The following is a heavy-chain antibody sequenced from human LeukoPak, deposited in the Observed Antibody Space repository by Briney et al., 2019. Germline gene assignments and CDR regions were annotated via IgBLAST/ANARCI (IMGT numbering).Heavy chain of an antibody. Sequence: GGSLRLSCAASGFTFSSYAMSWVRQAPGKGLKWVSAISGSGGSTYYADSVKGRFTISRDNSKNTLYLQMNSLRAEDTAVYYCAKDRAYSGSYHDAFDIWGQGTMVTVSS. J-gene: IGHJ3*02. V-gene: IGHV3-23*01. CDR3: AKDRAYSGSYHDAFDI. CDR2: ISGSGGST. CDR1: GFTFSSYA. D-gene: IGHD1-26*01.